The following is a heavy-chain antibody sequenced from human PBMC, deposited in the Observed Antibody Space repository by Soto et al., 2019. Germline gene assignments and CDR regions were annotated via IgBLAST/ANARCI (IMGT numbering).Heavy chain of an antibody. CDR3: ARDPYYYDSTGYFGDAFDI. D-gene: IGHD3-22*01. J-gene: IGHJ3*02. CDR2: ISSSSSTI. CDR1: EINFSSYT. V-gene: IGHV3-48*02. Sequence: GSLIVTWASSEINFSSYTMNLVLQAPGKGLEWVSYISSSSSTIYYADSVKGRFTISRDNAKNSLYLQMNSLRDEDTAVYYCARDPYYYDSTGYFGDAFDICGQGTILTV.